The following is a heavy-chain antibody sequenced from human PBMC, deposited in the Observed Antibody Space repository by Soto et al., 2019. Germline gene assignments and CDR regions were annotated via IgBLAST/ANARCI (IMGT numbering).Heavy chain of an antibody. CDR3: AKDFRYYDFWSGYYY. V-gene: IGHV3-23*01. D-gene: IGHD3-3*01. CDR2: ISGSGGGT. Sequence: PGGSLRLSCAASGFTFSNYAMNWVRQAPGKGLEWVSAISGSGGGTYYADSVKGRFTISRDNSKNTLYLQMNSLRAEDTAVYYCAKDFRYYDFWSGYYYWGQGTLVTVSS. J-gene: IGHJ4*02. CDR1: GFTFSNYA.